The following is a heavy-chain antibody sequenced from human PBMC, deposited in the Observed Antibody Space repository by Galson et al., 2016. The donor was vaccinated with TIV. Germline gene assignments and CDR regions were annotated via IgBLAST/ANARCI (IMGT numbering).Heavy chain of an antibody. CDR3: ASGTSSAVADY. V-gene: IGHV5-51*03. CDR2: IFPGDSDT. D-gene: IGHD6-19*01. J-gene: IGHJ4*02. Sequence: QSGAEVKKPGESLKVSCKGSGYRFTTYWIAWVRQMPGKGLEYMGIIFPGDSDTRYSKSLQGHVPISADKSNTTAYLHGSGLKASDTAIYYCASGTSSAVADYWGQGTLVTVSS. CDR1: GYRFTTYW.